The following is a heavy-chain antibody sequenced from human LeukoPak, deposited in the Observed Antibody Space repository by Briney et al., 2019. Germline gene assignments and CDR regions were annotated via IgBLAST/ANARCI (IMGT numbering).Heavy chain of an antibody. V-gene: IGHV3-33*01. D-gene: IGHD1-7*01. CDR1: GFTFTSYG. J-gene: IGHJ3*02. Sequence: GRSLRLSCAASGFTFTSYGMHWVRQAPGKGLEWVAVIWNDGSNKYYADSVKGRFTISRDNSKNTLYLQMNSLRGEDMAVYYCARPSGTWGAFDIWGQGTMVTVSS. CDR3: ARPSGTWGAFDI. CDR2: IWNDGSNK.